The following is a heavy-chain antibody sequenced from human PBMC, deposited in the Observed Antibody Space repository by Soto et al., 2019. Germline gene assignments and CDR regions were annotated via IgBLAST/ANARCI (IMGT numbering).Heavy chain of an antibody. CDR1: GGTFSSYT. D-gene: IGHD3-22*01. Sequence: QVQLGQSGAEVKKPGSSVKVSCKASGGTFSSYTISWVLQAPGQGLEWMVRIIPILGIANYAQKFQGRVTITADKSTSKAYMELSSIRSEDTAVDYCAREGESSGYSGYWGQGTLVTVSS. CDR2: IIPILGIA. CDR3: AREGESSGYSGY. J-gene: IGHJ4*02. V-gene: IGHV1-69*08.